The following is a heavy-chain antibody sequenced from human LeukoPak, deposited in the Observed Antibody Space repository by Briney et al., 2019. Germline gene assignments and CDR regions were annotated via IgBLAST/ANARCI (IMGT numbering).Heavy chain of an antibody. CDR2: ISSSSSYI. CDR1: GFTFSSYS. D-gene: IGHD5-18*01. V-gene: IGHV3-21*01. J-gene: IGHJ4*02. Sequence: PRGSLRLSCAASGFTFSSYSMNWVRHAPRERLGWVSSISSSSSYIYYADSVKGRFTISRDNAKNSLYLQMNSRRAEDTAVYYCARDGGYSYGYPLDYWGQGPLVTVSS. CDR3: ARDGGYSYGYPLDY.